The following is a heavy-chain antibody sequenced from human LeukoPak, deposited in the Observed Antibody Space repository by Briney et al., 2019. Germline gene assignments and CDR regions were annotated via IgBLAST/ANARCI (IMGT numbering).Heavy chain of an antibody. V-gene: IGHV3-9*01. D-gene: IGHD6-13*01. CDR3: AKDTGRIAAAGVLN. CDR1: GFTFDDYA. J-gene: IGHJ4*02. CDR2: ISWNSGSI. Sequence: GGSLRLSCAASGFTFDDYAMHWVRQAPGKGLEWVSGISWNSGSIGYADSVKGRFTISRDNAKNSLYLQMNSLRAEDTALYYCAKDTGRIAAAGVLNWGQGTLVTVSS.